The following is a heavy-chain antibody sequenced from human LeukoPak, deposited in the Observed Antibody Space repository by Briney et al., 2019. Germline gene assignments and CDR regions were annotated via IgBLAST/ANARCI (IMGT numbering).Heavy chain of an antibody. V-gene: IGHV4-39*07. Sequence: SETLSLTCTVSGGSISSSSYWVWIRQPPGKGLEWIASIYNSGITYYNSSLKSRVTISVDTSKKQFSLRMSSVTAADTAVYYCARLLAMARASGSGAFDIWGQGTMVTVSS. J-gene: IGHJ3*02. D-gene: IGHD3-10*01. CDR3: ARLLAMARASGSGAFDI. CDR1: GGSISSSSY. CDR2: IYNSGIT.